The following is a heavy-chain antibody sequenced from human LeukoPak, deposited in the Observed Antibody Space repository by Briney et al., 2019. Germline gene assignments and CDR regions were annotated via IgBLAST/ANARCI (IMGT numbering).Heavy chain of an antibody. V-gene: IGHV3-74*01. D-gene: IGHD6-19*01. CDR3: ATNQWLAPPPDS. Sequence: GGSLRLSCAASGFTFSKYWMLWVRQAPGKGLESVSRINTDGTVTTYADSVKGRFTVSRDNADNTMFLQINRVRYEDTAVYYCATNQWLAPPPDSWGQGDPVTVSS. J-gene: IGHJ6*01. CDR1: GFTFSKYW. CDR2: INTDGTVT.